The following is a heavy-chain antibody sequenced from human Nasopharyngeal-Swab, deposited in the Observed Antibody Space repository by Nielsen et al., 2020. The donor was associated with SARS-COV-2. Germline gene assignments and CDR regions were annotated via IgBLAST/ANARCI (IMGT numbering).Heavy chain of an antibody. CDR1: GFSLSTSAKN. V-gene: IGHV2-70*11. J-gene: IGHJ4*02. CDR2: IDWDDDK. D-gene: IGHD2-15*01. CDR3: ARMPAAVAAIDY. Sequence: SGPTLVKPTQTLTLTCTFSGFSLSTSAKNVSWIRQPPGKALEWLARIDWDDDKYYSTSLKTRLTISKDTSKNQVVLTMTNMDPVDTATYYCARMPAAVAAIDYWGQGTLVTVSS.